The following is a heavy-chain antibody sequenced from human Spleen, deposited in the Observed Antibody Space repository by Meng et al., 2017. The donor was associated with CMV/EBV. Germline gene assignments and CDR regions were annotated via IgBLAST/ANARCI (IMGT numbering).Heavy chain of an antibody. CDR3: AREAAYKYSSLELIDY. Sequence: GGSLRLSCAASGFTFSGYSMNWVRQAPGKGLEWVSYISSSSNTIYYADSVQGRFTISRDNAKNSLSLQMNSLRAEDTAVYYCAREAAYKYSSLELIDYWGQGTLVTVSS. CDR1: GFTFSGYS. D-gene: IGHD6-6*01. CDR2: ISSSSNTI. J-gene: IGHJ4*02. V-gene: IGHV3-48*04.